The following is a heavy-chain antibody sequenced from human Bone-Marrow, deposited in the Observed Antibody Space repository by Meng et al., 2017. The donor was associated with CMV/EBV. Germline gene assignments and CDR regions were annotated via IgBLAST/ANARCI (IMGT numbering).Heavy chain of an antibody. D-gene: IGHD3-3*01. J-gene: IGHJ6*02. CDR1: GCSISSSSYY. CDR3: GGDLLAAFGVVTFYYYYGMDD. Sequence: GSLRLSCTVSGCSISSSSYYWGWIRQPRGKGLEWIGSIYYSRSTYYNPSLKSRVTIAVDTSKNQFSLKLSSVTAADTAVYFCGGDLLAAFGVVTFYYYYGMDDWGQGTTVTVSS. V-gene: IGHV4-39*07. CDR2: IYYSRST.